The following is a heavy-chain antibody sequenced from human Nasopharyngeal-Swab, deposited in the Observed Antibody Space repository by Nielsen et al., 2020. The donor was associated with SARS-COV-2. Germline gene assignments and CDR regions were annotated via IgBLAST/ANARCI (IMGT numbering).Heavy chain of an antibody. J-gene: IGHJ4*02. V-gene: IGHV3-23*01. Sequence: GESLKISCAASGFTFSSYAMSWVRQAPGKGLEWVSAISGSGGSTYYADSVKGRFTISRDNSKNTLYLQMNSLRAEDTAVYYCAKDTRGIVVVYYFDYWGQGTLVTVSS. D-gene: IGHD3-22*01. CDR1: GFTFSSYA. CDR2: ISGSGGST. CDR3: AKDTRGIVVVYYFDY.